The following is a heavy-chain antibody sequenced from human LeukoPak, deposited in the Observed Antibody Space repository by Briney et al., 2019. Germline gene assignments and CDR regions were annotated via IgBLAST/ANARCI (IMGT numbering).Heavy chain of an antibody. CDR2: IYYSGST. J-gene: IGHJ4*02. V-gene: IGHV4-59*08. D-gene: IGHD4-23*01. CDR1: HGSISNYY. Sequence: SETLSHTCTVSHGSISNYYWSWIRQTTGKGLEWIGFIYYSGSTNYNPSLKSRVTMSVDTSKNQISLKLSSVTASDTAVYYCARRGAVYGGNDFDYWGQGILVTVSS. CDR3: ARRGAVYGGNDFDY.